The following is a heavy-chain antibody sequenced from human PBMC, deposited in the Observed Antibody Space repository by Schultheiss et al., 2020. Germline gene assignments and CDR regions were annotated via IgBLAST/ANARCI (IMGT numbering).Heavy chain of an antibody. CDR1: GGSISSYY. J-gene: IGHJ4*02. CDR3: VRASGNYGDYGVDFDY. D-gene: IGHD4-17*01. Sequence: SETLSLTCTVSGGSISSYYWSWIRQPAGKGLEWIGRIYTSGSTNYNPSLKSRVTMSVDTSKNQFSQKLSSVTAADTAVYYCVRASGNYGDYGVDFDYWGQGTLVTVSS. V-gene: IGHV4-4*07. CDR2: IYTSGST.